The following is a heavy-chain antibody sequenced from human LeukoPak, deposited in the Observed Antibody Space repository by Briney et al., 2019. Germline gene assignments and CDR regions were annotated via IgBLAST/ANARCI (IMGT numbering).Heavy chain of an antibody. CDR2: IIPIFGIA. D-gene: IGHD2-2*01. Sequence: ASVKVSCKASGGTFSSYAISWVRQAPGQGLEWMGRIIPIFGIANYAQKFQGRVTITADKSTSTAYMELSSLRSEDTAMYYCARDGRVVPAAPYSGYLDYWGQGTLVTVSS. CDR3: ARDGRVVPAAPYSGYLDY. CDR1: GGTFSSYA. V-gene: IGHV1-69*04. J-gene: IGHJ4*02.